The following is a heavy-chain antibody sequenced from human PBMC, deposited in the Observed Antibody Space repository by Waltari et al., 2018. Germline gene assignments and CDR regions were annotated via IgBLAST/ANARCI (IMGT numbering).Heavy chain of an antibody. Sequence: EVQLVESGGGLVQPGGSLRLSCAASGFTFSSYSMNWVRQAPGKGLEWVSYISSSSGTIYYADSVKGRFTISRDNAKNSLYLQMNSLRAEDTAVYYCARDKDMRYSSGWYGAFDIWGQGTMVTVSS. D-gene: IGHD6-19*01. J-gene: IGHJ3*02. CDR1: GFTFSSYS. V-gene: IGHV3-48*04. CDR2: ISSSSGTI. CDR3: ARDKDMRYSSGWYGAFDI.